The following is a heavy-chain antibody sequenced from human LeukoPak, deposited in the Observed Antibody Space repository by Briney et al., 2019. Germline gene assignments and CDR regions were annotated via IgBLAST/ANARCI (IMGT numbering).Heavy chain of an antibody. D-gene: IGHD6-13*01. V-gene: IGHV4-59*01. J-gene: IGHJ5*02. CDR1: GGSISSYY. CDR3: ARARSSWPSNWFDP. Sequence: SETLSLTCTVSGGSISSYYWSWIRQPPGKGLEWIGYIYYSGSTNYNPSLKSRVTISVDTSKNQFSLKLSSVTAVDTAVYYCARARSSWPSNWFDPWGQGTLVTVSS. CDR2: IYYSGST.